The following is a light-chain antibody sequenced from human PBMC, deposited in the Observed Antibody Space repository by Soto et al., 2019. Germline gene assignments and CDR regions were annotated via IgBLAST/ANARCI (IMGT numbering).Light chain of an antibody. CDR1: QSLLHSNGYNY. V-gene: IGKV2-28*01. CDR3: MQALQTPRS. CDR2: LGS. Sequence: DIVMTQSPLSLPVTPGEPASISCRSSQSLLHSNGYNYLDWYLQKPGQSPQLLIYLGSNRASGVPDRFSGSGSFTDFTLKISRVEAEDVGVYYCMQALQTPRSFGQGTEVETK. J-gene: IGKJ1*01.